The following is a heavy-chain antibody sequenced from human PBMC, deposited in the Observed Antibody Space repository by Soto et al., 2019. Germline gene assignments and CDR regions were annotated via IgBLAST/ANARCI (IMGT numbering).Heavy chain of an antibody. V-gene: IGHV4-59*01. CDR3: ARDRYFGVDLYYYYGMDV. J-gene: IGHJ6*02. CDR1: GGSISSYY. D-gene: IGHD3-3*01. Sequence: PSETLSLTCTVSGGSISSYYWSWIRQPPGKGLEWIGYIYYSGSTNYNPSLKSRVTISVDTSKNQFSLKLSSVTAADTAVYYCARDRYFGVDLYYYYGMDVWGQGTTVTVSS. CDR2: IYYSGST.